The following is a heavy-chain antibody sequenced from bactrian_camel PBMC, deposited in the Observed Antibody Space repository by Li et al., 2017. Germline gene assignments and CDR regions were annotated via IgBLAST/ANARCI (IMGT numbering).Heavy chain of an antibody. J-gene: IGHJ4*01. CDR1: GIAINNYG. CDR2: IWADGLKT. V-gene: IGHV3S6*01. CDR3: AADPVRFGKCLHTPRIIAT. D-gene: IGHD2*01. Sequence: QLVESGGDSVQPGGSLKLSCAASGIAINNYGMTWVRQAPGKELEWVSGIWADGLKTTYADFVKGRFTISRDNAKNTLYLQMNSLKLEDTGMYYCAADPVRFGKCLHTPRIIATWGQGTQVTVS.